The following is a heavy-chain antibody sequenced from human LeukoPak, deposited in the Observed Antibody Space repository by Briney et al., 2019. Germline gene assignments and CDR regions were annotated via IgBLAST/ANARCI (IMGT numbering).Heavy chain of an antibody. CDR2: IHYSGST. J-gene: IGHJ6*03. V-gene: IGHV4-59*01. CDR1: GDSISSSY. D-gene: IGHD6-13*01. Sequence: SETLSLTCTVSGDSISSSYWSWLRQPPGKGLEWIGYIHYSGSTNYNPSLNSRVTISRDTSKNHFSLELSSVTAADTAVYFCARGRVSSSSWSSTYYYYFYMDVWGKGTTVTVSS. CDR3: ARGRVSSSSWSSTYYYYFYMDV.